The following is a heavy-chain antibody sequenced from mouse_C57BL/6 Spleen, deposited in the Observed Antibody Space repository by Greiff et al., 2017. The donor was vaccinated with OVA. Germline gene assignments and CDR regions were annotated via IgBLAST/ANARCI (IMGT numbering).Heavy chain of an antibody. D-gene: IGHD1-1*01. Sequence: EVQRVESGEGLVKPGGSLKLSCAASGFTFSSYAMSWVRQTPEKRLEWVAYISSGGDYIYYADTVKGRFTISRDNARNTLYLQMSSLKSEDTAMYYCTRDRITTVVGYFDYWGQGTTLTVSS. V-gene: IGHV5-9-1*02. CDR3: TRDRITTVVGYFDY. CDR2: ISSGGDYI. J-gene: IGHJ2*01. CDR1: GFTFSSYA.